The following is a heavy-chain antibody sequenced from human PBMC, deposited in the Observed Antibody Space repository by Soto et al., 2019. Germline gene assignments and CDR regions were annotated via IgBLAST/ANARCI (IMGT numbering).Heavy chain of an antibody. Sequence: QVQLQESGPGLVKPSETLSLTCTVSGGSISSYYWSWIRQPPGKGLEWIGYIYYSGSTNYNPSLKSRVTISVDTSKNQFSLKPSSVTAADTAVYYCARVSTYNSYYYGMDVWGQGTTVTVSS. CDR1: GGSISSYY. CDR2: IYYSGST. V-gene: IGHV4-59*01. CDR3: ARVSTYNSYYYGMDV. J-gene: IGHJ6*02. D-gene: IGHD1-20*01.